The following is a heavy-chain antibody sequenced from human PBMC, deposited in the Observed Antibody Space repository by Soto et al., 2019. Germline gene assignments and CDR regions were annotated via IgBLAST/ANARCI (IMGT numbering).Heavy chain of an antibody. CDR3: ATARLATVTSALDY. J-gene: IGHJ4*02. CDR2: FDPEDGET. D-gene: IGHD4-17*01. V-gene: IGHV1-24*01. CDR1: GYTLTELS. Sequence: ASGKVSCKVAGYTLTELSMHWVRQAPGKGLEWMGGFDPEDGETIYAQKFQGRVTMTEDTSTDTAYMELSSLRSEDTAVYYCATARLATVTSALDYWGQGTLVTVSS.